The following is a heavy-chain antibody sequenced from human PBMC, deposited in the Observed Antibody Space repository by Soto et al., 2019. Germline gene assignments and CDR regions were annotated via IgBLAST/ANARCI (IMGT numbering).Heavy chain of an antibody. CDR3: AKLTTS. Sequence: LRLSCVASGFTSFSSAMSWVRQAPGKGLEWVSTTTTSGAGTYYADSVKGRFTISRDNSKNTLYLQMNSLRVEDTAVYYCAKLTTSWGQGTLVTVSS. V-gene: IGHV3-23*01. CDR2: TTTSGAGT. CDR1: GFTSFSSA. J-gene: IGHJ5*02.